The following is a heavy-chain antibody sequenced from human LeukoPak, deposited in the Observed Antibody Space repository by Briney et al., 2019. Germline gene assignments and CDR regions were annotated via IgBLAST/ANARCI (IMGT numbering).Heavy chain of an antibody. CDR2: IKENGNEQ. Sequence: GGSLRLSCEASGFLFTRYWMSWVRQAPGKGPEWVAHIKENGNEQYYADSVKGRFTICRDNVKQSLCLQMNNLRVEDTAVYYCASRDSSSSWTPLADYWGQGTLVTVSS. CDR3: ASRDSSSSWTPLADY. D-gene: IGHD6-13*01. V-gene: IGHV3-7*01. CDR1: GFLFTRYW. J-gene: IGHJ4*02.